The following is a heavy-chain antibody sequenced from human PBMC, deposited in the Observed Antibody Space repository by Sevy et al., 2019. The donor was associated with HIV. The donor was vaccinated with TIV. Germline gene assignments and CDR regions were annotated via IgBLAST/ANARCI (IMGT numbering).Heavy chain of an antibody. CDR1: GFSFDRYG. V-gene: IGHV3-33*01. D-gene: IGHD3-10*01. CDR2: ILYEGINK. CDR3: ATGRDYGSGSYDY. J-gene: IGHJ4*02. Sequence: GGSLRLSCAASGFSFDRYGMHWVRQAPGKGLEWVAVILYEGINKDYADSVRGRFTISRDNSKNTLYLQMNSLRVDDTAVYYCATGRDYGSGSYDYWGPGTLVTVSS.